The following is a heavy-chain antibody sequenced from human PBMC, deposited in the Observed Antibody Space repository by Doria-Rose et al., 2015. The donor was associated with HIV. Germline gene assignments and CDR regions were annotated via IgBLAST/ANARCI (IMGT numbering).Heavy chain of an antibody. CDR2: TFSDDER. Sequence: QITLKEPGPALVKPTETLTLTCTVSGVSLSSPGMGVSWIRQPPGKALEWLATTFSDDERSYKTSLKSRLTIPRGTSKSQVVLTMTDMDPVDTATYYCARIKSSRWYHKYYFDFWGQGTLVIVSA. J-gene: IGHJ4*02. D-gene: IGHD6-13*01. CDR1: GVSLSSPGMG. CDR3: ARIKSSRWYHKYYFDF. V-gene: IGHV2-26*01.